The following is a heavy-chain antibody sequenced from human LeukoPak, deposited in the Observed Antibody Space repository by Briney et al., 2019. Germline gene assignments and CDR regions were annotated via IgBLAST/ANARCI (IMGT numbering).Heavy chain of an antibody. CDR3: TTDWYYYDSSGYYPIF. D-gene: IGHD3-22*01. Sequence: GGSLRLSCAASGFPFSNVWMGWVRQAPGKGLERVGRIKSKADGGTADYAAPLKGRFTFSRDDSKNTLYLEMKSLKTEDTAVYYCTTDWYYYDSSGYYPIFWGQGTLVTVSS. V-gene: IGHV3-15*01. CDR1: GFPFSNVW. J-gene: IGHJ4*02. CDR2: IKSKADGGTA.